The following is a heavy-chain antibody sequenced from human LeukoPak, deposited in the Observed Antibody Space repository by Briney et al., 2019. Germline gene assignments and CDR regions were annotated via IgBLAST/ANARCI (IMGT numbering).Heavy chain of an antibody. CDR1: GFTFSSYA. V-gene: IGHV3-66*02. D-gene: IGHD6-6*01. Sequence: GGSLRLSCAASGFTFSSYAMSWVRQAPGKGLEWVSVIYSGGSTYYADSVKGRFTISRDNSKNTLYLQMNSLRAEDTAVYYCARVRVGSSSSEFDYWGQGTLVTVSS. J-gene: IGHJ4*02. CDR2: IYSGGST. CDR3: ARVRVGSSSSEFDY.